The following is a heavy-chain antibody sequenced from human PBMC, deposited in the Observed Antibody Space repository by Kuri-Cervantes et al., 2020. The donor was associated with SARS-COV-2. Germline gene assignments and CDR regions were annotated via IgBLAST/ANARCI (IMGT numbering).Heavy chain of an antibody. V-gene: IGHV3-30-3*01. D-gene: IGHD3-10*01. J-gene: IGHJ4*02. CDR3: ARAYTSGVLLWSLLGY. CDR1: GFTFSSYA. CDR2: ISYDGSNK. Sequence: GGSLRLSCAASGFTFSSYAMHWVRQAPGKGLEWVAVISYDGSNKYYADSVKGRFTISRDNSKNTLYLQMNSLGAEDTAVYYCARAYTSGVLLWSLLGYWGQGTLVTVSS.